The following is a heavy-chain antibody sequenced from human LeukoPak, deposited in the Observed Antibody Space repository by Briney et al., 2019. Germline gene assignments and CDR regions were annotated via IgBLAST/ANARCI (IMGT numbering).Heavy chain of an antibody. V-gene: IGHV4-30-4*08. J-gene: IGHJ4*02. CDR1: GGSISSGDYY. D-gene: IGHD3-3*01. Sequence: SQTLSLPCTVSGGSISSGDYYWSWIRQPPGKGLEWIGYIYYSGSTYYNPSLKSRVTISVDTSKNQFSLKLSSVTAADTAVYYCASSQVVLRFLEWTSYFDYWGQGTLVTVSS. CDR3: ASSQVVLRFLEWTSYFDY. CDR2: IYYSGST.